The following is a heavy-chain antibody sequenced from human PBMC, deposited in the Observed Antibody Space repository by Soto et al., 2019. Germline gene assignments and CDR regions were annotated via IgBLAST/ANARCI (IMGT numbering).Heavy chain of an antibody. Sequence: SETLSLTFTVSGGSINSGGFYWSWIRQHPRKGLDWIGYIFNSGSTHYNPSLKSRVTMSVDTSKNQFSLRPNSVTAADTSVYYCARTGTTSAGHFDYWGQGTLVTVSS. CDR2: IFNSGST. D-gene: IGHD1-7*01. CDR3: ARTGTTSAGHFDY. J-gene: IGHJ4*02. CDR1: GGSINSGGFY. V-gene: IGHV4-31*03.